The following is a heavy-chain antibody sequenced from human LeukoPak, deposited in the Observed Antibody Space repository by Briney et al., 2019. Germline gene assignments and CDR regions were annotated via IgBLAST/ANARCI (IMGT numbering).Heavy chain of an antibody. CDR3: ASANNYDSSGYDAFDI. CDR2: IIPILGIA. J-gene: IGHJ3*02. V-gene: IGHV1-69*04. CDR1: GGTFSSYA. D-gene: IGHD3-22*01. Sequence: ASVKVSCKASGGTFSSYAISWVRQAPGQGLEWMGRIIPILGIANYAQKFQGRVTITADKSTSTAYMELSSLRSEDTAVYYCASANNYDSSGYDAFDIWGQGTMVTVSS.